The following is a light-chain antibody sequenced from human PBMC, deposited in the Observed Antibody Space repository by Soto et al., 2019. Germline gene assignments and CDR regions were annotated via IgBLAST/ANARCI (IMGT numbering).Light chain of an antibody. Sequence: EIVLTQSPGTLSLSPGERATLSCRASQSVSRYLAWYQHKVGQAPRLLIYGASTRAAGIPDRFSGSGSGTDFTLTITRLEPEDSAVYFCQQYTGPPTTFGQGTRLEIK. J-gene: IGKJ5*01. CDR3: QQYTGPPTT. V-gene: IGKV3-20*01. CDR1: QSVSRY. CDR2: GAS.